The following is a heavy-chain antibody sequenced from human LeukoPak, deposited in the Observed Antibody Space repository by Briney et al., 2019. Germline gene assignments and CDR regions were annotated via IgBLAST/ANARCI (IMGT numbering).Heavy chain of an antibody. Sequence: PGGSLRLSCAASGFTFSNYNMNWVRQAPGKGPEWVSSITSSSSYMYYAYSVMGRFTISIDNAERSMYLEMNTRRAEDTAMYNCARVVYHGAAASYLFDIWGQGTMVTVSS. V-gene: IGHV3-21*01. CDR3: ARVVYHGAAASYLFDI. D-gene: IGHD1-14*01. CDR2: ITSSSSYM. J-gene: IGHJ3*02. CDR1: GFTFSNYN.